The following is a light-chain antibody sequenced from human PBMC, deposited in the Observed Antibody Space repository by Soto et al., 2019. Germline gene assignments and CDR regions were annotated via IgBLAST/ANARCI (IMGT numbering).Light chain of an antibody. CDR1: SSDVGGYNY. J-gene: IGLJ1*01. CDR2: EVS. Sequence: QSALTQPASVSGSPGQSITISCTGTSSDVGGYNYVSWYQQHPGKAPKLMIYEVSNRPSGVSNRFSGSEPGNTASLTISGLQAEDEADYYCGSSAPSRTFVFGTGTKVTVL. V-gene: IGLV2-14*01. CDR3: GSSAPSRTFV.